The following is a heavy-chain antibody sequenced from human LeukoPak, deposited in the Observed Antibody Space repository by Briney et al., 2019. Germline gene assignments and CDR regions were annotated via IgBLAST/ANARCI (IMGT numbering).Heavy chain of an antibody. V-gene: IGHV4-30-4*01. CDR1: GGSISSGDYY. CDR3: ARDYYDSSGYYVDWYFDL. Sequence: PSETLSLTCTVSGGSISSGDYYWSWIRQPPGKGLEWIGYIYYSGSTYYNPSLKSRVTISVDTSKNQFSQKLSSVTAADTAVYYCARDYYDSSGYYVDWYFDLWGRGTLVTVSS. J-gene: IGHJ2*01. CDR2: IYYSGST. D-gene: IGHD3-22*01.